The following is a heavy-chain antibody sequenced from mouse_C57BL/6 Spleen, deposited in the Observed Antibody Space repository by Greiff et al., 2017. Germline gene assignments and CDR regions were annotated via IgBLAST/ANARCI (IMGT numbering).Heavy chain of an antibody. V-gene: IGHV5-17*01. Sequence: EVKLMESGGGLVKPGGSLKLSCAASGFTFSDYGMHWVRQAPEKGLEWVAYISSGSSTIYYADTVKGRFTISRDNAKNTLFLQMTSLRSEDTAMYYCARLLSWAFDYWGQGTTLTVSS. J-gene: IGHJ2*01. CDR1: GFTFSDYG. CDR3: ARLLSWAFDY. D-gene: IGHD4-1*01. CDR2: ISSGSSTI.